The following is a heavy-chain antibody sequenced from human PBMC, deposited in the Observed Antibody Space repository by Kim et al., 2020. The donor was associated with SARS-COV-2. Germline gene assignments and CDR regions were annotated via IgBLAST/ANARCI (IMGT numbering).Heavy chain of an antibody. J-gene: IGHJ6*02. CDR2: ISSSGSTI. D-gene: IGHD3-10*01. Sequence: GGSLRLSCAASGFTFSDYYMSWIRQAPGKGLEWVSYISSSGSTIYYGDSVKGRFTISRDNAKNSLYLQMNSLRAEDTAVYYCARYSGFGESKQGYYGMDVWGQGTTVTVSS. CDR1: GFTFSDYY. V-gene: IGHV3-11*01. CDR3: ARYSGFGESKQGYYGMDV.